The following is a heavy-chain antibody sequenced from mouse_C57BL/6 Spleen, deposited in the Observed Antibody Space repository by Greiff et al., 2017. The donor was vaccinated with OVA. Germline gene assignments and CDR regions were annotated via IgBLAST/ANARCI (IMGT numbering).Heavy chain of an antibody. D-gene: IGHD2-1*01. CDR1: GFNIKDYY. CDR2: IDPEDGDT. CDR3: TRVYYGNYGAY. J-gene: IGHJ3*01. V-gene: IGHV14-1*01. Sequence: VQLQQSGAELVRPGASVKLSCTASGFNIKDYYMHWVKQRPEQGLEWIGRIDPEDGDTEYDPKFQGKATMTADTSSNTAYLQLSSLTSEDTAVYYCTRVYYGNYGAYWGQGTLVTVSA.